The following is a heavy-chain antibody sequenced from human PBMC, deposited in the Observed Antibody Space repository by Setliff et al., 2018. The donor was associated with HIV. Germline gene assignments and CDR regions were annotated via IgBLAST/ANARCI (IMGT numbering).Heavy chain of an antibody. CDR3: AKDDPLFEY. Sequence: PGGSLRLSCAVSGFIFRNYWMTWVRQAPGRGLEWVASINQDESEKYYVDSVKGRFTISRDNAQNSLYLQMNSLGAEDTAVYYCAKDDPLFEYWGQGALVTVSS. J-gene: IGHJ4*02. V-gene: IGHV3-7*01. CDR2: INQDESEK. CDR1: GFIFRNYW.